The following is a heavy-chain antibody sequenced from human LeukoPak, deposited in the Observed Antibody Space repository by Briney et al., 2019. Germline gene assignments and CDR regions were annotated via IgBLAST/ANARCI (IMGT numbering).Heavy chain of an antibody. CDR3: ARAYGSGSSYHPDY. Sequence: GASVKVSCKVSGYTLTELSMHWVRQAPGQGLEWMGWINPNSGGTNSSQKFQDRVTLTRDTSISTAYMELSSLRSDDTAVYYCARAYGSGSSYHPDYWGQGTLVTVSS. V-gene: IGHV1-2*02. CDR2: INPNSGGT. CDR1: GYTLTELS. D-gene: IGHD3-10*01. J-gene: IGHJ4*02.